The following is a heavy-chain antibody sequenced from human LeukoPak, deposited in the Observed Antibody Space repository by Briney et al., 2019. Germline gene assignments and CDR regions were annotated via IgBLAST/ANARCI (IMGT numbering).Heavy chain of an antibody. CDR2: INAGNGNT. CDR1: GYTFTSYD. CDR3: ARDRYGDYGLDWFDP. V-gene: IGHV1-3*01. D-gene: IGHD4-17*01. J-gene: IGHJ5*02. Sequence: ASVKVSCKASGYTFTSYDINWVRQATGQRLEWMGWINAGNGNTKYSQKFQGRVTITRDTSASTAYMELSSLRSEDTAVYYCARDRYGDYGLDWFDPWGQGTLVTVSS.